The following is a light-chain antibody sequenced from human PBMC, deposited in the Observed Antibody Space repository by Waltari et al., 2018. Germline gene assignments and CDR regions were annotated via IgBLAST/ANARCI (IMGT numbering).Light chain of an antibody. J-gene: IGKJ1*01. CDR2: GAS. Sequence: EIVLTQSPGTLSLSLGERATVPCRASQSVSRALAWCQQKPGQAPRLLIYGASTRATGIPDRFSGSGSGTDFSLTISRLEPDDFAVYYCQHYLRLPVTFGQGTTVEI. CDR3: QHYLRLPVT. V-gene: IGKV3-20*01. CDR1: QSVSRA.